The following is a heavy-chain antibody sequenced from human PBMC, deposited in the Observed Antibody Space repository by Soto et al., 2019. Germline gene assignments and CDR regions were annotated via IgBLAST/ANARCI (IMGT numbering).Heavy chain of an antibody. J-gene: IGHJ6*02. Sequence: PGESLKISCKGSGYSFTSYWIGWVRQMPGKGLEWMGIINPGNSDTTYSPSFQGQVTISADNSINTAYLQWSSLRASDTAMYYCMRSYGDSYYFYYGMDVWGQGTTVTVSS. V-gene: IGHV5-51*03. D-gene: IGHD2-21*02. CDR1: GYSFTSYW. CDR3: MRSYGDSYYFYYGMDV. CDR2: INPGNSDT.